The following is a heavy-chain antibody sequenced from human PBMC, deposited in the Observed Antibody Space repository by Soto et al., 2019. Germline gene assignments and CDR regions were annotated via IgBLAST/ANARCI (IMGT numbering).Heavy chain of an antibody. CDR3: ARGENWNLNWFDP. CDR1: GGTFSSYA. V-gene: IGHV1-69*13. CDR2: IIPIFGTA. Sequence: ASLKVSCKASGGTFSSYAISWVRQAPGQGLEWMGGIIPIFGTANYAQKFQGRVTITADESTSKAYMELRSLRSEDTAVYYCARGENWNLNWFDPWGQGTLVTVSS. D-gene: IGHD1-1*01. J-gene: IGHJ5*02.